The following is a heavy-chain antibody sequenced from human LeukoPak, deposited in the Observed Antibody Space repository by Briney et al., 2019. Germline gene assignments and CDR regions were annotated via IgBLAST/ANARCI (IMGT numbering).Heavy chain of an antibody. Sequence: ASVKVSCKASGGTFSSYAVTWVRQAPGQGLEWMGGIIPIFGTANYAQKFQGRVTITADESTSTAYMELSSLRSEDTAVYYCARVDGYCSSTSCFFHDYYYGMDVWGQGTTVTVSS. CDR2: IIPIFGTA. J-gene: IGHJ6*02. CDR3: ARVDGYCSSTSCFFHDYYYGMDV. CDR1: GGTFSSYA. D-gene: IGHD2-2*01. V-gene: IGHV1-69*13.